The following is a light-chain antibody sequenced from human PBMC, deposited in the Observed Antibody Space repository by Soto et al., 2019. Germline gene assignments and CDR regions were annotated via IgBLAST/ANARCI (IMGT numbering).Light chain of an antibody. CDR3: QQYNKWPLFT. V-gene: IGKV3-15*01. CDR1: QSISSN. CDR2: AAS. J-gene: IGKJ3*01. Sequence: EIVMTQSPATLSVSPGERATLSCRASQSISSNLAWYQQRPGQAPRLLIYAASSRATGILARFSGSGSGTEFTLSISSLQSEDFAVYYCQQYNKWPLFTFGPGTRVDVK.